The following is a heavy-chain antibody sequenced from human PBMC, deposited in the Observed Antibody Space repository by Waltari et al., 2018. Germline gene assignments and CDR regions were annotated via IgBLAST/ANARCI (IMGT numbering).Heavy chain of an antibody. D-gene: IGHD4-17*01. Sequence: EVQLVESGGGLVQPGGSLRLSCAASGFTFSNHWMNWVRQVPGKGLVWGSRIKRDGSITGYADFAKGRFTISRDNAKNTVDWQMNSLGPEDTAVYYCARDGERGGDYDDWGQGTLVTVSS. CDR1: GFTFSNHW. CDR3: ARDGERGGDYDD. V-gene: IGHV3-74*01. CDR2: IKRDGSIT. J-gene: IGHJ4*02.